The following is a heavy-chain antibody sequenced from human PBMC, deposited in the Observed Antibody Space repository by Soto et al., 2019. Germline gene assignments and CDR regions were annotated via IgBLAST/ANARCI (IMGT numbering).Heavy chain of an antibody. CDR2: IYYSGST. Sequence: PSETLSLTCTVSGGSISSGGYYWSWIRQHPGKGLEWIGYIYYSGSTYYNPSLKSRVTISVDTSKNQFSLKLSSVTAADTAVYYCARNEGQLDALAYWGQGTLVTVSA. J-gene: IGHJ4*02. CDR3: ARNEGQLDALAY. V-gene: IGHV4-31*03. D-gene: IGHD6-6*01. CDR1: GGSISSGGYY.